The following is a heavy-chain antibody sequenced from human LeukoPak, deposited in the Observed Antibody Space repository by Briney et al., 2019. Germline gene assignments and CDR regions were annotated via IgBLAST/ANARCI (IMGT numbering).Heavy chain of an antibody. CDR1: GYTFTGYY. D-gene: IGHD3-10*01. CDR2: INPNSGGT. Sequence: ASVKVSCKASGYTFTGYYMHWVRQAPGQGLDGMGWINPNSGGTNYAQKFQGRVTMTRDTSISTAYMELSRLRSDDTAVYYCARGIMVRGVDTYYYYMDVWGKGTTVTISS. CDR3: ARGIMVRGVDTYYYYMDV. J-gene: IGHJ6*03. V-gene: IGHV1-2*02.